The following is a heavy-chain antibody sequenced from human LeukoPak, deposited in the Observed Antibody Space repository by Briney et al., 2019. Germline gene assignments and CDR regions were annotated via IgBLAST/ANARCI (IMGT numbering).Heavy chain of an antibody. CDR2: IFYRGGT. CDR3: AKSNGYGLVDI. D-gene: IGHD3-10*01. Sequence: SETLSLTCAVYGGSFSGYYWGWIRQPPGKGLEWIGNIFYRGGTYYSPSLKSRVTISLDTSRNQFSLNLNPVTAADTAVYYCAKSNGYGLVDIWGQGTMVTVSS. V-gene: IGHV4-34*12. CDR1: GGSFSGYY. J-gene: IGHJ3*02.